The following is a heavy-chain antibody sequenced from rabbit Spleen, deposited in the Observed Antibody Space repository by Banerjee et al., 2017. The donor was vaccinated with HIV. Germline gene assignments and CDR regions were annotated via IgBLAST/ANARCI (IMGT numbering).Heavy chain of an antibody. V-gene: IGHV1S40*01. Sequence: QSLEESGGDLVKPGASLTLTCTASGFSFSTNDYMCWIRQAPGKGLEWISCIAGSSSAFTYSATWAKGRFTCSKTSSTTVTLQMTSLTVADTATYFCARGSGGGVDGWVDYFDLWGPGTLVTVS. CDR2: IAGSSSAFT. J-gene: IGHJ4*01. D-gene: IGHD6-1*01. CDR1: GFSFSTNDY. CDR3: ARGSGGGVDGWVDYFDL.